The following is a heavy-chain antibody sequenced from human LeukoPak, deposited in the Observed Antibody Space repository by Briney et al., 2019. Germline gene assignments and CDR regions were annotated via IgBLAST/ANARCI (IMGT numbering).Heavy chain of an antibody. V-gene: IGHV1-2*02. CDR2: INPNSGGT. Sequence: GASEKVSCKASGYTFTGYYMHWVRQAPGQGLEWMGWINPNSGGTKYAQKFQGRVTMTRDTSISTAYMELSRLRSDDTAVYYCARDFGDGYNAYYFDYWGQGTLVTVSS. J-gene: IGHJ4*02. CDR3: ARDFGDGYNAYYFDY. D-gene: IGHD5-24*01. CDR1: GYTFTGYY.